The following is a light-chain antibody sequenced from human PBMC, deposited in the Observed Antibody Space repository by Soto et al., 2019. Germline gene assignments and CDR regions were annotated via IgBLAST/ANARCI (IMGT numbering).Light chain of an antibody. CDR3: QQSFTPPGT. Sequence: DIQMTQSPSSLSASVGDRVTITCRASQNIARYLSWYQQKPRKAPQLLISAASSLQSGVPSRFSGSESGKDFPLTISILQPEDFSTYFGQQSFTPPGTFGQGTKVKIK. V-gene: IGKV1-39*01. CDR2: AAS. CDR1: QNIARY. J-gene: IGKJ1*01.